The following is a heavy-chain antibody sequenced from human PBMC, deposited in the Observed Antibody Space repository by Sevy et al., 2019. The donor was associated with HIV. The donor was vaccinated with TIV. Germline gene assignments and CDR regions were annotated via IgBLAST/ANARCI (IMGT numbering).Heavy chain of an antibody. CDR1: GGSISSGGYY. J-gene: IGHJ1*01. V-gene: IGHV4-31*03. D-gene: IGHD3-10*01. CDR2: IYYSGST. CDR3: ASFPLLWFGELNFQH. Sequence: SETLSLTCTVSGGSISSGGYYWSWIRQHPGKGLEWIGYIYYSGSTYYNPSLKSRVTISVDTYKNQFSLKLSSVTAADTAVYYCASFPLLWFGELNFQHWGQGTLVTVSS.